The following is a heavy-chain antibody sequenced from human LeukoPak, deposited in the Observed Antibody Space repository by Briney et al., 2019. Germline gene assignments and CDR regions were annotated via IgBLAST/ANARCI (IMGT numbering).Heavy chain of an antibody. V-gene: IGHV4-39*07. CDR1: GGSISSSSYS. J-gene: IGHJ5*02. Sequence: SETLSLTCTVSGGSISSSSYSWGWIRQPPGKGLEWIGSIYYSGSTYYNPSLKSRVTISVDTSKNQFSLKLSSVTAADTAVYYCARDEANFYPTVGWFDPWGQGTLVTVSS. CDR2: IYYSGST. CDR3: ARDEANFYPTVGWFDP. D-gene: IGHD2/OR15-2a*01.